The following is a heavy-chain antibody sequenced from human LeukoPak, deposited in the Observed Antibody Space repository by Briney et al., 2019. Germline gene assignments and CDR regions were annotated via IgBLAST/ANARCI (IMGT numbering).Heavy chain of an antibody. Sequence: SSETLFLTCAVYGGSFSGYYWSWIRQPPGKGLEWIGEINHSGSTNYNPSLKSRVTISVDTSKNQFSLKLSSVTAADTAVYYCARDYGSGSYLGWFDPWGQGTLVTVSS. D-gene: IGHD3-10*01. CDR3: ARDYGSGSYLGWFDP. CDR2: INHSGST. CDR1: GGSFSGYY. J-gene: IGHJ5*02. V-gene: IGHV4-34*01.